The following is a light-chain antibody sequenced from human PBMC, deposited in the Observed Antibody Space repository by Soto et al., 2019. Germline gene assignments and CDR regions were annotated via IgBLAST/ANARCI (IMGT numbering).Light chain of an antibody. CDR1: QSVSSSY. CDR2: GAS. Sequence: EIVWTQSPGTLSLSPGERATLSCSASQSVSSSYLAWYQQKPGQAPRLLIYGASSRATGIPARFSGSGSGTDFTLTISRLEPEDFAVYYFQQYGSAPRTFGQGTKGEIK. V-gene: IGKV3-20*01. CDR3: QQYGSAPRT. J-gene: IGKJ1*01.